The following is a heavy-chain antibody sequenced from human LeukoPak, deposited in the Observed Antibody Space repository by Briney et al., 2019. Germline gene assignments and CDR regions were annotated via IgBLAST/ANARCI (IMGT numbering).Heavy chain of an antibody. Sequence: ASVKVSCKASGYTFTGYYMHWVRQAPGQGLEWMGRINPNSGGTNYAQKFQGRDTMTRDTSISTAYMELSRLRSDDTAVYYRARATTFEYDAFDIWGQGTMVTVSS. CDR3: ARATTFEYDAFDI. V-gene: IGHV1-2*06. CDR1: GYTFTGYY. D-gene: IGHD1-26*01. J-gene: IGHJ3*02. CDR2: INPNSGGT.